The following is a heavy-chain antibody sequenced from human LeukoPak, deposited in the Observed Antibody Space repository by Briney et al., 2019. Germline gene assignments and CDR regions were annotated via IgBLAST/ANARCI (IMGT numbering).Heavy chain of an antibody. J-gene: IGHJ6*03. V-gene: IGHV1-8*01. Sequence: ASVKVSCKTSGYTLPSYDINRVREATGQGREWMGWMNPNSGNTGYAQKFQGRVTMTRNTSINTDYMELSTLRSEDTAVYYCARGTLELHYYYMDVWGKGTTVTVSS. D-gene: IGHD1-7*01. CDR1: GYTLPSYD. CDR3: ARGTLELHYYYMDV. CDR2: MNPNSGNT.